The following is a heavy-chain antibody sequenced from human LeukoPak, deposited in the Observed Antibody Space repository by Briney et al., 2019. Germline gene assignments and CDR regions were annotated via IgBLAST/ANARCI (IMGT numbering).Heavy chain of an antibody. Sequence: SETLSLTCTVSGGSISSYYWSWIRQPAGKGLEWIGRIYTSGSTNYNPSLKSRVTMSEDTSKNQFSLKLSSVTAADTAVYYCASTYSSGWYFDYWGQGTLVTVSS. CDR1: GGSISSYY. CDR2: IYTSGST. CDR3: ASTYSSGWYFDY. V-gene: IGHV4-4*07. J-gene: IGHJ4*02. D-gene: IGHD6-19*01.